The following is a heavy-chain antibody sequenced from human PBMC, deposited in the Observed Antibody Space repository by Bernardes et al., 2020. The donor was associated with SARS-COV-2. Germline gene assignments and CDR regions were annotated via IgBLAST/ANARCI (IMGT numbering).Heavy chain of an antibody. CDR1: GFTFSSYW. Sequence: GGSLRLSCAASGFTFSSYWMHWVRQAPGKGLVWVSRINSAGRSPSYADSVKGRFTISRDNAKNTLYLQMNSLRAEDTAVYYCASYCSNASCSQAFYWGQGTLVTVSS. V-gene: IGHV3-74*01. D-gene: IGHD2-2*01. J-gene: IGHJ4*02. CDR2: INSAGRSP. CDR3: ASYCSNASCSQAFY.